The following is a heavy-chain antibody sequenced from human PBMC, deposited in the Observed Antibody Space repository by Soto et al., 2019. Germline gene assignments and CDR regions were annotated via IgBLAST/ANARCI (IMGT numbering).Heavy chain of an antibody. CDR2: FSSSGSTI. V-gene: IGHV3-11*01. CDR3: ARGGVTMVRGVTPVKVVYYYYMDV. CDR1: GFTFSDYY. D-gene: IGHD3-10*01. J-gene: IGHJ6*03. Sequence: GGSLRLSCAASGFTFSDYYMSWIRQAPGKGLEWVSYFSSSGSTIYYADSVKGRFTISRDNAKNSLYLQMNSLRAEDTAVYYCARGGVTMVRGVTPVKVVYYYYMDVWGKGTTVTVSS.